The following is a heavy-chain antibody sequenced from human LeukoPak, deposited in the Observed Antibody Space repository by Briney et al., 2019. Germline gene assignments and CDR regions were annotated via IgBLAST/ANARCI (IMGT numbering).Heavy chain of an antibody. Sequence: PGGSLRLSCAASGFTFSSYAMHWVRQAPGKGLEWVAVISYDGSNKYYADSVKGRFTISRDNSKNTLYLQMNSLGAEDTAVYYCARDRELLHWGQGTLVTVSS. CDR2: ISYDGSNK. D-gene: IGHD3-10*01. J-gene: IGHJ4*02. CDR3: ARDRELLH. V-gene: IGHV3-30-3*01. CDR1: GFTFSSYA.